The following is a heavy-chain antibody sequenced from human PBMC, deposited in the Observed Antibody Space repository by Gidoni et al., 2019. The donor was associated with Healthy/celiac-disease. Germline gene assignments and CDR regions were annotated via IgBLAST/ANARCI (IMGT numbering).Heavy chain of an antibody. J-gene: IGHJ4*02. CDR3: AKEAITIFGVVPN. Sequence: EVQLVESGGGLVQPGRSLRLSCAASGFTFDDYAMHWVRQAPGKGLEGVSGISWNSGSIGYADSVKGRFTISRDNAKNSLYLQMNSLRAEDTALYYCAKEAITIFGVVPNWGQGTLVTVSS. CDR2: ISWNSGSI. CDR1: GFTFDDYA. V-gene: IGHV3-9*01. D-gene: IGHD3-3*01.